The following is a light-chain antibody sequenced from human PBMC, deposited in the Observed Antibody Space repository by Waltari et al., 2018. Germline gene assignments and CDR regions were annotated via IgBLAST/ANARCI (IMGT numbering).Light chain of an antibody. V-gene: IGKV1-39*01. CDR2: GAS. J-gene: IGKJ1*01. CDR1: QNISNY. Sequence: DIQMTQSPSSLSASVGDRVTITCRASQNISNYLIWYHQKPGKAPKFLMFGASSLQSGVPSRFSGSGSGTDFTLTISSLQPEDFATYYCQQSYSLPPTFGQGTKVEVK. CDR3: QQSYSLPPT.